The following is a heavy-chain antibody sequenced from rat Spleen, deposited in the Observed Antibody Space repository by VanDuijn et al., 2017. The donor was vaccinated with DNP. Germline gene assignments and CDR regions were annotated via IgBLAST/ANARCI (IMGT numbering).Heavy chain of an antibody. CDR1: GFTFSNYY. CDR2: ISGVGGNT. CDR3: AKAGGYSPWYFDY. D-gene: IGHD1-11*01. J-gene: IGHJ2*01. Sequence: EVQLVESGGGLVQPGRSMKLSCAASGFTFSNYYMAWVRQAPTKGLEWVAAISGVGGNTYYRDSVKGRFTISRDNAKSTLYLQMDSLRSEKTATYYCAKAGGYSPWYFDYWGQGVMVTVSS. V-gene: IGHV5S11*01.